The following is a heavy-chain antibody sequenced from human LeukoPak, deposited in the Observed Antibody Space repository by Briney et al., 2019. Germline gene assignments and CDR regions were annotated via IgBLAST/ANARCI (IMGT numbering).Heavy chain of an antibody. CDR3: LRVEYIFYPTAV. Sequence: SEALSLTCTVSGGSVSSSSYYWGWIRQPPGRGLEWIGIIFYTGTTHYNPSLESRVTISVDTSKNQFSLRISNGTAADLSVYLCLRVEYIFYPTAVWGKRTTATVSP. CDR2: IFYTGTT. J-gene: IGHJ6*04. V-gene: IGHV4-39*01. CDR1: GGSVSSSSYY. D-gene: IGHD6-6*01.